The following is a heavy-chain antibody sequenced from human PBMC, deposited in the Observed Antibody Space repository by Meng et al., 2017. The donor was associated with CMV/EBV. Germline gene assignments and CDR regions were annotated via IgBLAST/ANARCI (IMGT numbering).Heavy chain of an antibody. CDR1: GFTFISSS. Sequence: VKVSCKASGFTFISSSVQWVRQARGQPLEWIGWIVVETGNTNYAQKFQERVTISRDMSTNTAYMDVSSLTSDDSAVYYCAAASSWDYYYYNAFDVWGQGTTVTVSS. CDR3: AAASSWDYYYYNAFDV. J-gene: IGHJ6*02. CDR2: IVVETGNT. D-gene: IGHD1-26*01. V-gene: IGHV1-58*01.